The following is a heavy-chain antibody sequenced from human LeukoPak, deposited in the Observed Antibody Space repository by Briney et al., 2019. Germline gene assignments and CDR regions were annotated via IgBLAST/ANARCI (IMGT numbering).Heavy chain of an antibody. J-gene: IGHJ4*02. CDR3: AKDGIRYFDCVEPDY. CDR2: VRYDGSNK. V-gene: IGHV3-30*02. CDR1: GFTFSSYG. D-gene: IGHD3-9*01. Sequence: GGSLRLSCAASGFTFSSYGMHWVRQAPGKGLEWVAFVRYDGSNKYYADSVKGRFTISRDNSKNTLYLQMNSLRAEDTAVYYCAKDGIRYFDCVEPDYWGQGTLVTVSS.